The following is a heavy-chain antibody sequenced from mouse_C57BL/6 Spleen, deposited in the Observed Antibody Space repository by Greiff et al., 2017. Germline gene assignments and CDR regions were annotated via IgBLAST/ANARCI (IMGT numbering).Heavy chain of an antibody. V-gene: IGHV5-17*01. Sequence: EVKLMESGGGLVKPGGSLKLSCAASGFTFSDYGMHWVRQPPEKGLEWVAYISSGSSTIYYADTVKGRFTISRDNAKNTLFLQMTSLRSEDTAVYYCARHYGYWYFDVWGTGTTVTVSS. J-gene: IGHJ1*03. CDR1: GFTFSDYG. D-gene: IGHD1-2*01. CDR3: ARHYGYWYFDV. CDR2: ISSGSSTI.